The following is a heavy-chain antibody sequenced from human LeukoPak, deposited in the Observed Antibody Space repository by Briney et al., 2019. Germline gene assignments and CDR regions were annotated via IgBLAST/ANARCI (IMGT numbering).Heavy chain of an antibody. D-gene: IGHD6-19*01. CDR3: ARDFGRGGWYGEGPFDY. Sequence: GGSLRLFCAASGFTFSSYSMNWVRQAPGKGLEWVSSISSSSSYIYYADSVKGRFTISRDNAKNSLYLQMNSLRAEDTAVYYCARDFGRGGWYGEGPFDYWGQGTLVTVSS. CDR2: ISSSSSYI. CDR1: GFTFSSYS. V-gene: IGHV3-21*01. J-gene: IGHJ4*02.